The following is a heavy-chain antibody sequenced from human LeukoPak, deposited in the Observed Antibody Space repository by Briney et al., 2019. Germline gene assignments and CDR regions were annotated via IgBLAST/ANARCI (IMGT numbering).Heavy chain of an antibody. CDR3: AKDLGSGMRYFDL. CDR2: IYYSGST. Sequence: PSETLSLTCAVYGGSFSGYYWNWLRQPPGKGLEWIGYIYYSGSTNYNPSLKSRVSISVDTSKNQFSLKLSSVTAADTAVYYCAKDLGSGMRYFDLWGRGTLVTVSS. D-gene: IGHD3-10*01. J-gene: IGHJ2*01. V-gene: IGHV4-59*01. CDR1: GGSFSGYY.